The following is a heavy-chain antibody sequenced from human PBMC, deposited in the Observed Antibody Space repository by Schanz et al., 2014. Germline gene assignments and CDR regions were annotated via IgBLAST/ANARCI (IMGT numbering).Heavy chain of an antibody. D-gene: IGHD3-9*01. CDR2: FYHEDGDT. CDR1: GYSLNELS. V-gene: IGHV1-24*01. Sequence: QVQLVQSGAEVKKPGASVKVSCKVSGYSLNELSMHWVRQAPGRGLEGMGGFYHEDGDTVYAQKIQDSVIMTDNTTTDTDYVELSRLTSEDTGVYYCTTETSRNWFYNGVDVWGQGTTVTVSS. CDR3: TTETSRNWFYNGVDV. J-gene: IGHJ6*02.